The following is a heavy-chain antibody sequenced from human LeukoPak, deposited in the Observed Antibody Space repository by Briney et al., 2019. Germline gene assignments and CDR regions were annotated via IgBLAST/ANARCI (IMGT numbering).Heavy chain of an antibody. CDR2: ISYDGSNK. CDR3: ARGSNSSGYPFDY. V-gene: IGHV3-30-3*01. D-gene: IGHD3-22*01. J-gene: IGHJ4*02. CDR1: GFTFNDYY. Sequence: PGGSLRLSCAASGFTFNDYYMSWIRQAPGKGLEWVAVISYDGSNKYYADSVKGRFTISRDNSKNTLYLQMNSLRAEDTAVYYCARGSNSSGYPFDYWGQGTLVTVSS.